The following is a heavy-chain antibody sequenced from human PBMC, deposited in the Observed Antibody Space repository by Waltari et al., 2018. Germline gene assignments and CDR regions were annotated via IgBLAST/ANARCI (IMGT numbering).Heavy chain of an antibody. CDR2: MNPNSGNT. J-gene: IGHJ6*02. D-gene: IGHD6-6*01. CDR1: GYTFTSYD. V-gene: IGHV1-8*01. CDR3: ARGEYSSSLYYYYGMDV. Sequence: QVQLVQSGAEVKKPGASVKVSCKASGYTFTSYDINWVRQATGQGLEWMGWMNPNSGNTGYAKKFQGRVTMTRNTSISTAYMELSSLRSEDTAVYYCARGEYSSSLYYYYGMDVWGQGTTVTVSS.